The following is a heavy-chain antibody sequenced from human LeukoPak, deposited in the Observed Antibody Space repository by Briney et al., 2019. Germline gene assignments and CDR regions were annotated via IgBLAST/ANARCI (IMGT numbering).Heavy chain of an antibody. Sequence: SETLSLTCAVYGGSFSGYYWSWIRQPPGKGLEWIGEINHSGSTNYNPSLKSRVTISVDTSKNQSSLKLSSVTAADTAVYYCAREEYSSSSSSHYYYGMDVWGQGTTVTVSS. CDR1: GGSFSGYY. CDR2: INHSGST. V-gene: IGHV4-34*01. J-gene: IGHJ6*02. D-gene: IGHD6-6*01. CDR3: AREEYSSSSSSHYYYGMDV.